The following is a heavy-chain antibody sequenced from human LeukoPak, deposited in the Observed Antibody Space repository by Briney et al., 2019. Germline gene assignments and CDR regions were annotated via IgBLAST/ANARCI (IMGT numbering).Heavy chain of an antibody. CDR1: GFTFSSYA. CDR2: ISYDESNK. Sequence: GGSLRLSCAASGFTFSSYAMHWVRQAPGKGLEWVAVISYDESNKYYADSVKGRFTISRDNSKNTLYLQMNSLRAEDTAVYYCARRGGVIVYYFDYWGQGTLVTVSS. CDR3: ARRGGVIVYYFDY. J-gene: IGHJ4*02. D-gene: IGHD3-16*02. V-gene: IGHV3-30-3*01.